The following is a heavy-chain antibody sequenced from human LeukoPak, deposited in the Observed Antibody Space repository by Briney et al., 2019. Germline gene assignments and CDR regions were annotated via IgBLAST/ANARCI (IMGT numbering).Heavy chain of an antibody. CDR2: IRYDESNK. V-gene: IGHV3-30*02. CDR1: GFTFINYG. Sequence: PGGSLRLSCAVSGFTFINYGMHWVRQAPGKGLEWLAFIRYDESNKYYADSVKGRFTISRDNSKNTLYLQMNSLRAEDTAFYYCAKGKGGKSSTSWYAGYFHHWGQGTLVTVSS. CDR3: AKGKGGKSSTSWYAGYFHH. J-gene: IGHJ1*01. D-gene: IGHD6-13*01.